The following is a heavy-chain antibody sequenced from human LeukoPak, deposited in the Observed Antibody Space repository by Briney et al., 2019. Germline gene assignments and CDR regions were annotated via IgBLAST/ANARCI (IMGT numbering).Heavy chain of an antibody. CDR3: ASLPRGSGSYYWPDAFDI. Sequence: GGSLRLSCAASGFTVSSNYMSWVRQAPGKGPEWVSVIYSGGSTYYADSVKGRFTISRDNSKNTLYLQMNSLRAEDTAVYYCASLPRGSGSYYWPDAFDIWGQGTMVTVSS. D-gene: IGHD3-10*01. J-gene: IGHJ3*02. CDR1: GFTVSSNY. V-gene: IGHV3-66*01. CDR2: IYSGGST.